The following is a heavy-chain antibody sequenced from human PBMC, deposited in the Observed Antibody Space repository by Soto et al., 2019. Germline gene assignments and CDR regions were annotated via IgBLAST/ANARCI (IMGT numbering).Heavy chain of an antibody. D-gene: IGHD6-13*01. V-gene: IGHV4-34*01. Sequence: PXXTLSLACAVYGGSFSGYYWSWIRQPPGKGLEWIGEINHSGSTNYNPSLKSRVTISVDTSKNQFSLKLSSVTAADTAVYYCARGDGTSSSWFHNFDYWGQGTLVTVSS. CDR2: INHSGST. CDR1: GGSFSGYY. CDR3: ARGDGTSSSWFHNFDY. J-gene: IGHJ4*02.